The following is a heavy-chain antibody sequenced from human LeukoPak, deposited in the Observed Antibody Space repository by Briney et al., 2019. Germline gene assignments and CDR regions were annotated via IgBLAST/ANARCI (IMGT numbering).Heavy chain of an antibody. D-gene: IGHD6-19*01. CDR3: ARGVFATGWYPDNFDY. Sequence: GGSLRLSCAVSGFSVRDNYLNWVRQTPGGGLECVSVLYSGGAAYYADSVKGRFTISRDTSKNTLSLQMNSLRVEDAALYYCARGVFATGWYPDNFDYWGQGILVTVSS. CDR2: LYSGGAA. CDR1: GFSVRDNY. J-gene: IGHJ4*02. V-gene: IGHV3-53*01.